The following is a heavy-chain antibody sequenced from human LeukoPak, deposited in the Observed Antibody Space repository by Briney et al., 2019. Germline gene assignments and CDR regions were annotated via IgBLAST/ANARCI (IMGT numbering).Heavy chain of an antibody. J-gene: IGHJ4*02. Sequence: GGSLRLSCAASEFSFSRYAMHWVRQAPGKGLEWVAVISYDGSNKYYADSVKGRFTISRDNSKNTLYLQMNSLRAEDTAVYYCAKSTDYDSSGYLYYFDYWGQGTLVTVSS. CDR1: EFSFSRYA. CDR2: ISYDGSNK. D-gene: IGHD3-22*01. CDR3: AKSTDYDSSGYLYYFDY. V-gene: IGHV3-30*18.